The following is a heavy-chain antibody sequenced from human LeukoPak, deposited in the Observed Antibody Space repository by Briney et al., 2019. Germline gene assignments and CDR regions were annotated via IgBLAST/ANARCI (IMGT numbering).Heavy chain of an antibody. V-gene: IGHV3-7*01. J-gene: IGHJ6*03. D-gene: IGHD6-6*01. Sequence: PGGSLRLSCAASGFTFSSYWMSWVRQAPGKGLEWVANMKQDGSEKYYVDSVKGRFTISRDNAKNSLYLQMNSLRAEDTAVYYCARGGSSSRYYYYYMDVWGKGTTVTVSS. CDR2: MKQDGSEK. CDR1: GFTFSSYW. CDR3: ARGGSSSRYYYYYMDV.